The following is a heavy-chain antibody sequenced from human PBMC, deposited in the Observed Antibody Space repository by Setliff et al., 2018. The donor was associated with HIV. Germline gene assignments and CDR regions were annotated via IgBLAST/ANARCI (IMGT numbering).Heavy chain of an antibody. J-gene: IGHJ6*03. CDR1: GFNFNNYA. V-gene: IGHV3-30*04. Sequence: GESLRLSCAASGFNFNNYAMEWVRQAPGKGLEWVALISYDGTNKYYGDSMEGRFTISRDNSKTMLYLQMNSLRAEDTAVYYCARGPRNNLWSGFMRDYYYYVDVWGKGTTVTVSS. CDR3: ARGPRNNLWSGFMRDYYYYVDV. D-gene: IGHD3-3*01. CDR2: ISYDGTNK.